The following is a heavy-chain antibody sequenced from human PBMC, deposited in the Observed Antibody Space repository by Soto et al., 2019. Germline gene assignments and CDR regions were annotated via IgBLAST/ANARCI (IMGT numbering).Heavy chain of an antibody. D-gene: IGHD5-12*01. CDR3: ARESGYDRDVDY. CDR1: GGSVSSGSYY. CDR2: IYYSGST. Sequence: SETLSLTCTVSGGSVSSGSYYWSWIRQPPGKGLEWIGYIYYSGSTNYNPSLKSRVTISVDTSKNQFSLKLRSLRSDDTAVYYCARESGYDRDVDYWGQGTLVTVSS. J-gene: IGHJ4*02. V-gene: IGHV4-61*01.